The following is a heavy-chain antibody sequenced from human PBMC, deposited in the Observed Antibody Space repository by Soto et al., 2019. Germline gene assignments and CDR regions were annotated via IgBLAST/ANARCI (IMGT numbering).Heavy chain of an antibody. CDR1: GGTFSSYG. CDR2: ISPMVATA. V-gene: IGHV1-69*01. D-gene: IGHD6-19*01. CDR3: AREGYNSGRDALDI. Sequence: QVQLVQSGAEEKKPGSSVKVSCKAPGGTFSSYGISWVQQAPGQGLEWMGGISPMVATANYAKKFQGRVTMTADESTSTVYMELSSLRSEDTAAYYCAREGYNSGRDALDIWGQGTMVTVSS. J-gene: IGHJ3*02.